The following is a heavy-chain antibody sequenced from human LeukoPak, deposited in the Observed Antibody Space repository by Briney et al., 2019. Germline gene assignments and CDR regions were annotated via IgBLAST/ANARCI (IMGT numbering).Heavy chain of an antibody. V-gene: IGHV1-69*13. CDR1: GYTFTSYF. D-gene: IGHD3-22*01. J-gene: IGHJ4*02. CDR3: ARDSTYYYDSSGSPFDY. CDR2: IIPIFGTA. Sequence: SVKVSCKPSGYTFTSYFIHWVRQAPGQGLEWMGGIIPIFGTANYAQKFQGRVTVTADESTSTAYMELSSLRSEDTAVYYCARDSTYYYDSSGSPFDYWGQGTLVTVSS.